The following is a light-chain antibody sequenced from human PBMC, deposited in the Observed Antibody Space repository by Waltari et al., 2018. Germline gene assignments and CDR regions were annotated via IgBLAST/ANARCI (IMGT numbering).Light chain of an antibody. CDR2: KTN. CDR3: GKWDSTLNAGV. V-gene: IGLV1-51*02. CDR1: SSNMGHKY. Sequence: QSVLTQPPSVSATPGQKVTISCSGSSSNMGHKYVSWYQQLPGTAPKLLVYKTNKRPPGLPDRFSVSKSGTSATLGITGLQTGDEADYYCGKWDSTLNAGVFGGGTKLTVL. J-gene: IGLJ3*02.